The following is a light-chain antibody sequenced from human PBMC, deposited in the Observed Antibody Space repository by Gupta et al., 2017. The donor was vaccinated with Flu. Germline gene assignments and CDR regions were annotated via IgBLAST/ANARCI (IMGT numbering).Light chain of an antibody. CDR2: EFN. J-gene: IGLJ3*02. Sequence: VSWYQHPPGTAPKLILYEFNKRPSVVSYRFSGSTTGNTASLTISGLPAEAEAASYCSSYTSNNPHVFGRGPKVTVL. CDR3: SSYTSNNPHV. V-gene: IGLV2-14*01.